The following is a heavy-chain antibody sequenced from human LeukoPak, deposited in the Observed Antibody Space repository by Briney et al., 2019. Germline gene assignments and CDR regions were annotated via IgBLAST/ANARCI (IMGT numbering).Heavy chain of an antibody. CDR2: IYSGGST. V-gene: IGHV3-53*01. J-gene: IGHJ4*02. Sequence: PGGSLRLSCAASGFTFSSYWVSGVRQAPGKGVEWVSVIYSGGSTYYADSVKGRFTISRDNSKNTLYLQMNSLRAEDTAVYYCARSPKGYSSSWYDYWGQGTLVTVSS. CDR3: ARSPKGYSSSWYDY. CDR1: GFTFSSYW. D-gene: IGHD6-13*01.